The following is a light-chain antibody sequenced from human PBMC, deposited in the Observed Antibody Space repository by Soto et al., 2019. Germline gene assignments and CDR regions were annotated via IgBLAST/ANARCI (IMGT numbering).Light chain of an antibody. V-gene: IGKV1-5*03. J-gene: IGKJ4*01. CDR2: GAS. CDR1: WTSSKC. CDR3: QQYSTYPLT. Sequence: IPMTQSPSTLSGSXGDRVTIPCRASWTSSKCLARYQQTPGIAPKVXXYGASALQTGGPSRFSGSGSATEFTPTIDSLQPDDFATFYGQQYSTYPLTFGGGTKVDIK.